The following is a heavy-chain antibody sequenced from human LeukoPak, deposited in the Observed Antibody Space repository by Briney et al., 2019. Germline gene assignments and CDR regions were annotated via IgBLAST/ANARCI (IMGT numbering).Heavy chain of an antibody. CDR2: ISYSGST. J-gene: IGHJ4*02. CDR3: ARLRPMVRGVLDY. V-gene: IGHV4-59*01. CDR1: GGSISTYY. D-gene: IGHD3-10*01. Sequence: PSETLSLTCTVSGGSISTYYWGWIRQPPGKGLEWIAYISYSGSTNYNPSLKSRVTISVDTSKNQYSLKLSSVTAADTAVYYCARLRPMVRGVLDYWGQGTLVTVSS.